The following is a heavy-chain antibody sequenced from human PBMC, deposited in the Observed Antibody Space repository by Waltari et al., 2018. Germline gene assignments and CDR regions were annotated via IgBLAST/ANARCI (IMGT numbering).Heavy chain of an antibody. CDR1: GGSFSGYK. Sequence: QVQLQQWGAGLLKPAGTLSLTCAVSGGSFSGYKWTWIRQTPGRGLGWIGHINYNGGTNYSPSLESRVNISIDTSNRQFSLRLNSLTAADTAVYYCARGGIGVQFLEWLPGDFDNWGQGTLVTVSS. CDR3: ARGGIGVQFLEWLPGDFDN. V-gene: IGHV4-34*01. D-gene: IGHD3-3*01. CDR2: INYNGGT. J-gene: IGHJ4*02.